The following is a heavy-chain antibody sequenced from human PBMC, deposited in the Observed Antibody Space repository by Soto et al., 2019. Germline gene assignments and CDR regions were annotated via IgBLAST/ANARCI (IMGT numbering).Heavy chain of an antibody. Sequence: PGGSLRLSCAASEFTFSNYAMSWVRQAPGKGLEWVSAISYGGGTTYYADSVKGRFTISRDNSKNTLYLQMNSLRAEDTAVYYGAKNPGYYYDSTGYHFDYWGQGTLVTVSS. CDR3: AKNPGYYYDSTGYHFDY. CDR2: ISYGGGTT. CDR1: EFTFSNYA. D-gene: IGHD3-22*01. V-gene: IGHV3-23*01. J-gene: IGHJ4*02.